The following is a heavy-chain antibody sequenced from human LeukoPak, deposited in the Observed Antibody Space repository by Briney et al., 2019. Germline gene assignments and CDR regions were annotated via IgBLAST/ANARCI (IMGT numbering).Heavy chain of an antibody. Sequence: GGSLRLSCLASGFTVSSTYMSWVRQAPGKGLEWVSVTYSGGSTYYADSVKGRCTISSDNSKNTLYLQMNSLRAEDTAVYYCAELGITMIGGVWGKGTTVTISS. CDR3: AELGITMIGGV. V-gene: IGHV3-66*01. J-gene: IGHJ6*04. CDR2: TYSGGST. D-gene: IGHD3-10*02. CDR1: GFTVSSTY.